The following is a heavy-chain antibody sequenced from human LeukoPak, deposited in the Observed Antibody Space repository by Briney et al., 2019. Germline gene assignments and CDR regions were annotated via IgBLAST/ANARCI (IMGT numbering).Heavy chain of an antibody. V-gene: IGHV1-46*01. CDR1: GYTFTSYY. CDR3: ARAITTAEWPSQYYFDY. Sequence: ASVKVSCKASGYTFTSYYMHWVRQAPGQGLEWMGIINPSGGSTSYAQKFQGRVTMTRGTSTSTVYMELSSLRSEDTAVYYCARAITTAEWPSQYYFDYWGQGTLVTVSS. J-gene: IGHJ4*02. CDR2: INPSGGST. D-gene: IGHD3-3*01.